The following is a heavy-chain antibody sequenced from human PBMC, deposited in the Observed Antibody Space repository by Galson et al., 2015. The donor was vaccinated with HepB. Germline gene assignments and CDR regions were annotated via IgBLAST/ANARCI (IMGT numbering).Heavy chain of an antibody. CDR1: GYPFTTYW. J-gene: IGHJ4*02. CDR3: VRQYSSGWEVFDN. D-gene: IGHD6-25*01. CDR2: IYPADSDA. Sequence: QSGAEVKKPGESLKISCKGSGYPFTTYWIGWVRQMAGRGLEWVGTIYPADSDARYSPSSQGQVTISADKSISTAYLQWSSLKASDTAMYYCVRQYSSGWEVFDNWGGGTLVTVSS. V-gene: IGHV5-51*01.